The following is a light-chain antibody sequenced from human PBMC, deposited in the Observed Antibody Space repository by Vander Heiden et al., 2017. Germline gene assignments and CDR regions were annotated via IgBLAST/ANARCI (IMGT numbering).Light chain of an antibody. CDR1: QSSDYL. Sequence: DIQMTHSPSPLSASVGDTVTITRRASQSSDYLVNWYQHQPGKAPTLMNSSAGKLNGGVPTRCSSSGSGNDFTLTIASLQPEDFATYSCQQGYSIPFTFGPGTKVDAK. CDR2: SAG. V-gene: IGKV1-39*01. CDR3: QQGYSIPFT. J-gene: IGKJ3*01.